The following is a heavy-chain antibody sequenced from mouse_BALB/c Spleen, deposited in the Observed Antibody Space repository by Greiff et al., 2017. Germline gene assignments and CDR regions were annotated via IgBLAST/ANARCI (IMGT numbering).Heavy chain of an antibody. CDR3: ARYYDYEDWFAY. V-gene: IGHV5-17*02. J-gene: IGHJ3*01. Sequence: EVQLVESGGGLVQPGGSRKLSCAASGFTFSSFGMHWVRQAPEKGLEWVAYISSGSSTIYYADTVKGRFTISRDNPKNTLFLQMTSLRSEDTAMYYCARYYDYEDWFAYWGQGTLVTVSA. CDR1: GFTFSSFG. D-gene: IGHD2-4*01. CDR2: ISSGSSTI.